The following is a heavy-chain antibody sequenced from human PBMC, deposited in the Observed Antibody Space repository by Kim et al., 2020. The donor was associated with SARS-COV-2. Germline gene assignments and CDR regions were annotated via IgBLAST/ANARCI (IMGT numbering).Heavy chain of an antibody. J-gene: IGHJ4*02. D-gene: IGHD6-19*01. V-gene: IGHV3-21*01. Sequence: YADSMTGRITSPGDNARASLCLQMNSLRAGDTAVYYCARVLTSGWSYFDYWGQGTLVTVSS. CDR3: ARVLTSGWSYFDY.